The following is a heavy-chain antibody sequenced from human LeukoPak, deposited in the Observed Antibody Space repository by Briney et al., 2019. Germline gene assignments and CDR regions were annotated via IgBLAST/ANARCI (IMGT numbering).Heavy chain of an antibody. CDR3: ARDRVEYYDFWSGYHNPGSYYGMDV. CDR2: FSYSGST. V-gene: IGHV4-39*07. J-gene: IGHJ6*02. D-gene: IGHD3-3*01. CDR1: GGSISSSPYY. Sequence: SETLSLTCTVSGGSISSSPYYWDWIRQPPGKGLEWIGSFSYSGSTYYNPSLKSRVTMLVDTSKNQFSLKLSSVTAADTAVYYCARDRVEYYDFWSGYHNPGSYYGMDVWGQGTTVTVSS.